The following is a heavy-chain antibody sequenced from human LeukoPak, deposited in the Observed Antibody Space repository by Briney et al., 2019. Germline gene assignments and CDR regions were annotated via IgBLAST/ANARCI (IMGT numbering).Heavy chain of an antibody. V-gene: IGHV3-20*04. CDR2: INWNGGST. CDR3: ARVFMEMATSLIDY. J-gene: IGHJ4*02. CDR1: GFTFDDYG. D-gene: IGHD5-24*01. Sequence: PGGSLRLSCAASGFTFDDYGMSWVCQAPGKGLEGVSGINWNGGSTVYADSVKGRFTISRDNAKNSLYLQMNSLRAEDTALYYCARVFMEMATSLIDYWGQGTLVTVSS.